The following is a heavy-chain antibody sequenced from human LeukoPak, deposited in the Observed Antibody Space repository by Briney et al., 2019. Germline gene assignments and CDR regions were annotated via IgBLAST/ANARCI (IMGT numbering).Heavy chain of an antibody. Sequence: GGSLRLSCAASGFTFSSYAMHWVRQAPGKGLEWVAVISYDGSNKYYADSVKGRFTISRDNSKNTLYLQMNSLRAEDTAVYYCARFSYSYIDYWGQGTLVTVSS. V-gene: IGHV3-30-3*01. D-gene: IGHD5-18*01. J-gene: IGHJ4*02. CDR3: ARFSYSYIDY. CDR2: ISYDGSNK. CDR1: GFTFSSYA.